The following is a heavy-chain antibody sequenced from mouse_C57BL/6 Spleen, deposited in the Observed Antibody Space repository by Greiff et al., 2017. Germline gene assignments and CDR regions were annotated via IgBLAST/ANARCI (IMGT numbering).Heavy chain of an antibody. CDR1: GYTFTSYW. CDR3: ARSSIYYGSYWYFDA. CDR2: IHPNSGST. D-gene: IGHD2-2*01. Sequence: QVQLQQPGAELVKPGASVKLSCKASGYTFTSYWMHWVKQRPGQGLEWIGMIHPNSGSTNYNEKFKSKATLTVDKSSSTAYMQLSSLTSEDSAVYYCARSSIYYGSYWYFDAWGTGTTVTVSS. J-gene: IGHJ1*03. V-gene: IGHV1-64*01.